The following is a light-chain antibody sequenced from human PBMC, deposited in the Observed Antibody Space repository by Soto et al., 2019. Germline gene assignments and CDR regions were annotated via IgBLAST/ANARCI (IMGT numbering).Light chain of an antibody. V-gene: IGLV2-11*01. CDR1: ISDVGGYNF. Sequence: SSLTQPRSVSGSRGQSFTVSRTGTISDVGGYNFVSWYQQHPGKAPKLMIYDVSKRPSGVSDRFSGSKSGNTASLTISGLQAEDEAVYFCCSYAGTYVYVFGTGTKVTVL. CDR2: DVS. J-gene: IGLJ1*01. CDR3: CSYAGTYVYV.